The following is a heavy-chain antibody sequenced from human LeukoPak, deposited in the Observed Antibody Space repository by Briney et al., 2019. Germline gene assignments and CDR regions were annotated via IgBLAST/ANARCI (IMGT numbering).Heavy chain of an antibody. V-gene: IGHV3-72*01. CDR3: ARMVDSSGFYFDY. CDR2: TRNKANSYTT. J-gene: IGHJ4*02. CDR1: GFAFTKYW. Sequence: GGSLRLSCAASGFAFTKYWMTWVRQAPGKGLEWVGRTRNKANSYTTEYAASVKGRFTISRDDSKNSLYLQMNSLKTEDTAVYYCARMVDSSGFYFDYWGQGTLVTVSS. D-gene: IGHD3-22*01.